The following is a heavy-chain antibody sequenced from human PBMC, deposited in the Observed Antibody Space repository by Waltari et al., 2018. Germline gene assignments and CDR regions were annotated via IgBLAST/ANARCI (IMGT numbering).Heavy chain of an antibody. J-gene: IGHJ2*01. Sequence: QLQLQESGPGLVNPSETLSLTCTVSGVSISTSRYYWGWIRQPPGKGLDWIGSLHYGGSSYFNPSLKGRVTISVDTSKNQFSLKLTSVTAADTAVYYCATLPIPLELWYFDLWGRGTLVTVSS. CDR3: ATLPIPLELWYFDL. CDR1: GVSISTSRYY. D-gene: IGHD1-7*01. CDR2: LHYGGSS. V-gene: IGHV4-39*01.